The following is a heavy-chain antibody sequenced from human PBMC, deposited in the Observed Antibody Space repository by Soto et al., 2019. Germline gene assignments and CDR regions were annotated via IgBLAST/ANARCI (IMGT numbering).Heavy chain of an antibody. J-gene: IGHJ5*02. V-gene: IGHV4-59*11. Sequence: PSETLSLTCTVSGGSISDHYYMWIRQSPGKGLEYIGYIHNGGSTNYNPSLKSRVIISVDTSKNQFSLKLTSVTAADTAVYYCTKEKISTSCCNWFDPWGQGTLVTVSS. CDR2: IHNGGST. CDR1: GGSISDHY. CDR3: TKEKISTSCCNWFDP. D-gene: IGHD2-2*01.